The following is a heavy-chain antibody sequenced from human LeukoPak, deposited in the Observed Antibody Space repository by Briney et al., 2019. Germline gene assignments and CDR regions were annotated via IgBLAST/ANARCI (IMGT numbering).Heavy chain of an antibody. Sequence: GGSLRLSCEVSGFTFSSYAMHCVRQAPGKGLEWVAVISSDGSKKDYADSVKGRFTISRDNSKNTLYLQMNSLRAEDTAVYYCARDIVVVTALLDYWGQGTLVTVSS. CDR2: ISSDGSKK. J-gene: IGHJ4*02. CDR1: GFTFSSYA. CDR3: ARDIVVVTALLDY. V-gene: IGHV3-30*04. D-gene: IGHD2-21*02.